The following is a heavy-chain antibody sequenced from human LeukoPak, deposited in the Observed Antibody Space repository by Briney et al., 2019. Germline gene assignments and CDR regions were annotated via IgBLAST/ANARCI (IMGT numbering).Heavy chain of an antibody. V-gene: IGHV4-59*08. CDR3: ARHLGSDYGDFYFDY. J-gene: IGHJ4*02. D-gene: IGHD4-17*01. CDR2: IYYSGST. CDR1: GGSISSYY. Sequence: SETLSLTCTVSGGSISSYYWSWIRQPPGKGLEGIGYIYYSGSTNYNPSLYSRVTISVDTSKNHFSLKLTSVTATDTAVYYCARHLGSDYGDFYFDYWGQGTLVTVSS.